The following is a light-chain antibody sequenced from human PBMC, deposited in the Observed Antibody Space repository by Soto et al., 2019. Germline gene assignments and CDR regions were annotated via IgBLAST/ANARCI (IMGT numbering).Light chain of an antibody. Sequence: EIVLTQSPGTLSLSPGDRATLSCRASQSVSRSDLAWYQQKPGQAPRLLIYGASTRATGIPDRFSGSGSGTDFTLPISSLEPEDFAVYYCQQYGGSPLYTFGQGTKLEIK. V-gene: IGKV3-20*01. CDR1: QSVSRSD. J-gene: IGKJ2*01. CDR2: GAS. CDR3: QQYGGSPLYT.